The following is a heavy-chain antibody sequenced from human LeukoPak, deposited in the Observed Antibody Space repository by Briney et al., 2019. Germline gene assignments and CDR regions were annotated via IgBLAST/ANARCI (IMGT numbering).Heavy chain of an antibody. CDR2: ISHDGTDT. Sequence: GGSLRLSCAASGCTFSTYVMHWVRQAPGKGLMWVSRISHDGTDTSYADSVRGRFTISRDNAKNTQYLQMNSLRADDTALYYCAGDVNLLFFDVWGRGTLVTVSS. J-gene: IGHJ2*01. CDR1: GCTFSTYV. CDR3: AGDVNLLFFDV. D-gene: IGHD2/OR15-2a*01. V-gene: IGHV3-74*01.